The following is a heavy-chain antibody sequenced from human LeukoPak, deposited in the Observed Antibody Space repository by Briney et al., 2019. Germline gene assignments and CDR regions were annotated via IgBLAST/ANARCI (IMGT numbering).Heavy chain of an antibody. J-gene: IGHJ4*02. CDR1: GYTFTGYY. CDR3: ARDRDYYDSSGYFPLDY. V-gene: IGHV1-2*02. CDR2: SNPGGT. Sequence: ASVKVSCKASGYTFTGYYIQWVRQAPGQGLEWMGWSNPGGTNYAQKFQGRITMTTDTSITTAYMELSRLRSDDTAVYYCARDRDYYDSSGYFPLDYWGQGTLVTVSS. D-gene: IGHD3-22*01.